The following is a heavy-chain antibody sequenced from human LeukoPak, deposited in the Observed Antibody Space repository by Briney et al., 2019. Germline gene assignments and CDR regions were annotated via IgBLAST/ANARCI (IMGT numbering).Heavy chain of an antibody. CDR3: ARGVVVPAATSGSWFDP. J-gene: IGHJ5*02. CDR1: GGSIGGYY. CDR2: VYYNGNT. D-gene: IGHD2-2*01. Sequence: SETLSLTCTVSGGSIGGYYWTWIRRPPGKGLDWIGFVYYNGNTRYNPSLKSRVSISVDTSQNQFSLNLTSVTAADTAVYYCARGVVVPAATSGSWFDPWGQGTLVTVSS. V-gene: IGHV4-59*01.